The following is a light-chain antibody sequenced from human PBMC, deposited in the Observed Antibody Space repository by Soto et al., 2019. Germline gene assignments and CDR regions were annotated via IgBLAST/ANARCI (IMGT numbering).Light chain of an antibody. V-gene: IGKV1-6*01. J-gene: IGKJ4*01. Sequence: AIQMTQSPSSLSASVGDRVTITYRASQDIKKDLGWYQQKPGKAPKLLIYASFTLQSGVPSRFSGSGYGTDFTLTISSLQPEDSATYFCQQDYSYPLTFGGGTKVEVK. CDR3: QQDYSYPLT. CDR2: ASF. CDR1: QDIKKD.